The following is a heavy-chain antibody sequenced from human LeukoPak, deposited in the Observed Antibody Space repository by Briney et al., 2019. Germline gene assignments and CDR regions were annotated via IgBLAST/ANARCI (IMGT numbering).Heavy chain of an antibody. V-gene: IGHV3-48*01. J-gene: IGHJ3*02. CDR3: ARDAAWSGYYDAFDI. CDR2: ISTSISTI. CDR1: GFTFDEYA. D-gene: IGHD3-3*01. Sequence: GGSLRLSCAASGFTFDEYAMHWVRQAPGKGLEWVSYISTSISTIYYADSVKGRFTISRDNAKNSLYLQMNSLRAEDTAVYYCARDAAWSGYYDAFDIWGQGTMVTVSS.